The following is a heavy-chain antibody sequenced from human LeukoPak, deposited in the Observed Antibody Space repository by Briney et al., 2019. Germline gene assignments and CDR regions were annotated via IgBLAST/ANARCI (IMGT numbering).Heavy chain of an antibody. V-gene: IGHV4-59*01. Sequence: PSETLSLTRIVSGGSINNYYWSWIRQPPGKGLEWIGYIYYSGSTNYNPSLKSRVTISVDTSKNPLSLNLTSVTPADTAVYYCARSGSYSGICDYWGQGTLVTVSS. CDR2: IYYSGST. CDR3: ARSGSYSGICDY. J-gene: IGHJ4*02. CDR1: GGSINNYY. D-gene: IGHD1-26*01.